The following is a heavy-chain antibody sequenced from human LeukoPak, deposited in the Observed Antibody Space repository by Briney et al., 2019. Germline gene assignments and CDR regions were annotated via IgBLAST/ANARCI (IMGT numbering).Heavy chain of an antibody. CDR2: IYYSGST. CDR3: ARHNWNYIAFDI. D-gene: IGHD1-7*01. V-gene: IGHV4-59*01. J-gene: IGHJ3*02. Sequence: SETLSLTRTVSGGSISSYYWSWIRQPPGKGLEWIGYIYYSGSTNHNPSLKSRVTISVDTSKNQFSLKLSSVTAADTAVYYCARHNWNYIAFDIWGQGTMVTVSS. CDR1: GGSISSYY.